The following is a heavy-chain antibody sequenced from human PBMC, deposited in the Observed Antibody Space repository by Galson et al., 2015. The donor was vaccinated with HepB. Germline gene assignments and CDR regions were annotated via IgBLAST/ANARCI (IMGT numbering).Heavy chain of an antibody. D-gene: IGHD2-2*01. J-gene: IGHJ4*02. Sequence: SVKVSCKASGYTFTDYYMHWVRQAPGQGLEWMGWINPNSGGTNYAQKFQGWVTMTRDTSISTAYMELSRLRPDDTAVYYCASSSCSSTSSDCDYFDYWGQGTLVTVSS. V-gene: IGHV1-2*04. CDR3: ASSSCSSTSSDCDYFDY. CDR1: GYTFTDYY. CDR2: INPNSGGT.